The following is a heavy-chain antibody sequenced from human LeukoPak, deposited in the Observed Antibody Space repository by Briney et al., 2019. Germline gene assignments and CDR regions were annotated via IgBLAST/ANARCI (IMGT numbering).Heavy chain of an antibody. Sequence: GASVKVSCKVSGYTLTELSMHWVRQAPGKGLEWMGGFDPEDGETIYAQKFQGRVTMTEDTSTDTAYMELSSLRSEDTAVYYCATLTIFGVVTSKGLDYWGQGTLVTVSS. D-gene: IGHD3-3*01. CDR2: FDPEDGET. CDR1: GYTLTELS. CDR3: ATLTIFGVVTSKGLDY. V-gene: IGHV1-24*01. J-gene: IGHJ4*02.